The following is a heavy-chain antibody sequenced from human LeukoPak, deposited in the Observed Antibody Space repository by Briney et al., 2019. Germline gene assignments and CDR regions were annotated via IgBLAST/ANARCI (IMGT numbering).Heavy chain of an antibody. CDR2: ISSSGSTI. D-gene: IGHD1-14*01. Sequence: GGSLRLSCAAPGFTFSSYEMNWGRQAPGKGLEWVSYISSSGSTIYYADSVKGRFTISRDNAKNSLYLQMNSLRAEDTAIYYCARSGIWYFDFWGQGTLVTVSS. V-gene: IGHV3-48*03. J-gene: IGHJ4*02. CDR3: ARSGIWYFDF. CDR1: GFTFSSYE.